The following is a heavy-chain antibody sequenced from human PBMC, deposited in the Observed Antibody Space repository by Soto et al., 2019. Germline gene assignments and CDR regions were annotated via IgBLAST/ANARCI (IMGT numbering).Heavy chain of an antibody. CDR2: ISGSGGST. CDR1: GFTFSSYA. CDR3: AKDRVVRGVIPVSFDY. D-gene: IGHD3-10*01. Sequence: PGGSLRLSCAASGFTFSSYAMSWVVRAPGEGLEWVSAISGSGGSTYYADSVKGRFTISRDNSKNTLYLQMNSLRAEDTAVYYCAKDRVVRGVIPVSFDYWGQGTLVTVSS. J-gene: IGHJ4*02. V-gene: IGHV3-23*01.